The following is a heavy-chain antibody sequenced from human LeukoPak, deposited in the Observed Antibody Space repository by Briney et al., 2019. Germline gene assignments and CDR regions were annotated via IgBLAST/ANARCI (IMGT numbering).Heavy chain of an antibody. CDR1: GGSISSYY. CDR2: IYYSGST. CDR3: ARGGFWAFDI. J-gene: IGHJ3*02. V-gene: IGHV4-59*01. Sequence: SETLSLTCTVSGGSISSYYWSWIRQPPGKGLEWIGYIYYSGSTNYNPSLKSRVTISVDTSKNQFSLKLSSVTAASTAVYYCARGGFWAFDIWGQGTMVTASS. D-gene: IGHD3-3*01.